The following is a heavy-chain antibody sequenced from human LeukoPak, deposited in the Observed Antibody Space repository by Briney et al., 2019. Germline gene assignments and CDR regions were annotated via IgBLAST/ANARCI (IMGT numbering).Heavy chain of an antibody. CDR3: VRDQGGAVSY. Sequence: GGSLRLSCAASGFTFSNYAMNWVRQAPGKGLQWVSSISGSGGNTYYADSVKGRFTISRDNSKNTLYLQMNSLRAEDTAVYYCVRDQGGAVSYWGQGTLVTVSS. J-gene: IGHJ4*02. CDR1: GFTFSNYA. CDR2: ISGSGGNT. V-gene: IGHV3-23*01. D-gene: IGHD3-16*01.